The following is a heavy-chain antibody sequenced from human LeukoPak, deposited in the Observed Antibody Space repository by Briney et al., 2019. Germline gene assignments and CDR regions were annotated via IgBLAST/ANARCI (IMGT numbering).Heavy chain of an antibody. V-gene: IGHV4-4*07. CDR3: ARDLKMAARAQCFDY. Sequence: SETLSLTCTVSGGPISSNYWSWIRQPAGKGLEWIGRIYTSGSTNYNPSLKSRVTMSVDTSKNQFSLKLSSVTAADTAVYYCARDLKMAARAQCFDYWGQGTLVTVSS. CDR2: IYTSGST. J-gene: IGHJ4*02. CDR1: GGPISSNY. D-gene: IGHD6-6*01.